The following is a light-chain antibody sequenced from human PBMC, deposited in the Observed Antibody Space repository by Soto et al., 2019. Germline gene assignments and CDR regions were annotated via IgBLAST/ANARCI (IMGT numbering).Light chain of an antibody. J-gene: IGLJ2*01. Sequence: QSVLTQPPSMSGAPGQRVTISCTGSNSNIGAGYDVHWYQQLPGTAPKLLLYGNTNRPSGVPDRFSGSKSGTSASLAITGLQADDEADYYCQSYDSSLSDAVFGGGTKLTVL. CDR1: NSNIGAGYD. CDR3: QSYDSSLSDAV. CDR2: GNT. V-gene: IGLV1-40*01.